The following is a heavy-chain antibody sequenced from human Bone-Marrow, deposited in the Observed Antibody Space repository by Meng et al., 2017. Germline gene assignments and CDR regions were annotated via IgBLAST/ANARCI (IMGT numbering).Heavy chain of an antibody. Sequence: GGSLRLSCKGSGYSFTSYWIGWVRQMPGKGPEWMGIIYPGDSDTRYSPSFQGQVTISADKSISTAYLQWSSLKASDTAMYYCARRYQLLWDAFDIWGQGTMVTVSS. CDR3: ARRYQLLWDAFDI. V-gene: IGHV5-51*01. D-gene: IGHD2-2*01. CDR1: GYSFTSYW. CDR2: IYPGDSDT. J-gene: IGHJ3*02.